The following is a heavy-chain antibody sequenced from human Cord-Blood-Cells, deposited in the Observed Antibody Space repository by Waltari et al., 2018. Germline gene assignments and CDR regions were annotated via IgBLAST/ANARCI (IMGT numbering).Heavy chain of an antibody. J-gene: IGHJ2*01. CDR1: GGTFSSYA. Sequence: QVQLVQSGAEVKKPGSSVKVCRKASGGTFSSYAISWVRQAPGQGLEWMGGIIPIFGTANYEQKFKGRVTITADESTSTAYMELRSLRSEDTAVYYCAVGFGEWYFDLWGRGTLVTVSS. D-gene: IGHD3-10*01. V-gene: IGHV1-69*01. CDR3: AVGFGEWYFDL. CDR2: IIPIFGTA.